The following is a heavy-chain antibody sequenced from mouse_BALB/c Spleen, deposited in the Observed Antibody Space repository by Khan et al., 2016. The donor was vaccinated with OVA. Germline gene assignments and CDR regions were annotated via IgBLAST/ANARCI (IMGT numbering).Heavy chain of an antibody. CDR2: LYYSGTT. D-gene: IGHD2-2*01. V-gene: IGHV3-5*02. J-gene: IGHJ2*01. CDR3: ARDGGGFDSYYIDY. Sequence: EVQLQESGPGLVKPSQTVSLTCTVTGISITTGNYRWSWIRHFPGNKLEWIGYLYYSGTTTYNPSLTSRTTITRDTSKNRFFLEMNSLTTEDTATYFCARDGGGFDSYYIDYWGQGTTLTVSS. CDR1: GISITTGNYR.